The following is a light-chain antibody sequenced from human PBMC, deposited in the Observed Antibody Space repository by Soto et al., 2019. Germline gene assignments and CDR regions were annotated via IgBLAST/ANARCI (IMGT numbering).Light chain of an antibody. CDR2: DVS. Sequence: QSALTQSASVSGSPGQSITIFCTGTSSDVGGYNYVSWYQQHPGKAPKLIIYDVSNRPSGVSTRFSGSKSGNTASLTISGLQAEDEADYSCSSYTSTNSWVFGGGTQLTVL. CDR3: SSYTSTNSWV. V-gene: IGLV2-14*01. CDR1: SSDVGGYNY. J-gene: IGLJ3*02.